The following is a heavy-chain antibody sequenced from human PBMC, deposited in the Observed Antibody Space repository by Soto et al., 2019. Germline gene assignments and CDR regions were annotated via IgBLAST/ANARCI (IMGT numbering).Heavy chain of an antibody. D-gene: IGHD1-20*01. CDR2: IWYDGSNK. Sequence: RRLSCAASGFTFSSYGMHWVRQAPGKGLEWVAVIWYDGSNKYYADSVKGRFTISRDNSKNTLYLQMNSLRAEDTAVYYCARDNWNNNSNWFDPWGQGTLVTVSS. CDR1: GFTFSSYG. V-gene: IGHV3-33*01. CDR3: ARDNWNNNSNWFDP. J-gene: IGHJ5*02.